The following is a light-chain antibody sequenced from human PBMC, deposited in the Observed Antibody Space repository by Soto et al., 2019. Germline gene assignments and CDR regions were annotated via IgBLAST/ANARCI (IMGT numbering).Light chain of an antibody. J-gene: IGKJ2*01. Sequence: DIQMTQSPSTLSASVGDRVTITCRANQSISSWLAWYQQKPGKAPKLLIYKASSLESGVPSRFSGSGSRTEFTLTISSLQPDDFATYYCQRYNSLYTFGQGTKLEIK. CDR1: QSISSW. CDR2: KAS. CDR3: QRYNSLYT. V-gene: IGKV1-5*03.